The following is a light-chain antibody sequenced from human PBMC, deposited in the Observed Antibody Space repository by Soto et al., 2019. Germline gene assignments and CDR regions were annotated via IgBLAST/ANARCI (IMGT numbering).Light chain of an antibody. Sequence: DIQMTQSPSTLSASVGDRVTITFRASQSISSWLAWYQQKPGKPPKLLIYKASSLESGVPSRFSGSGSGTEFTLTISSLQPDDFATYYCQQSFTFGPGTKVDIK. J-gene: IGKJ3*01. CDR2: KAS. V-gene: IGKV1-5*03. CDR3: QQSFT. CDR1: QSISSW.